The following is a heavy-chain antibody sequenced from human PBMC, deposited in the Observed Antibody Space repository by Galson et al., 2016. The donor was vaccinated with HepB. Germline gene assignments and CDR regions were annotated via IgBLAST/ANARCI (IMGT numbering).Heavy chain of an antibody. CDR2: ISGNGDSR. Sequence: SLRLSCAASGFTFSSYAMTWVRQAPGKGLEWVSAISGNGDSRYYADSVKGRFTISRDNSKNTLYLQMNSLRVEDTAVYYCAKAHYDILTGYWPYFDYWGQGTLVTVSS. CDR1: GFTFSSYA. J-gene: IGHJ4*02. V-gene: IGHV3-23*01. CDR3: AKAHYDILTGYWPYFDY. D-gene: IGHD3-9*01.